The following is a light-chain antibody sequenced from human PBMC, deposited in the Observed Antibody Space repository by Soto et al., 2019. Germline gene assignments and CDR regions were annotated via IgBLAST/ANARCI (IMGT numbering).Light chain of an antibody. J-gene: IGLJ1*01. CDR2: DDN. V-gene: IGLV1-51*01. CDR1: SSNIGGNS. Sequence: QSFLTQPPSVSAAPGQKVTISCAGSSSNIGGNSVSWYQQLPGTAPKLLIYDDNKRPSGIPDRFSGFKSGTSATLGITGFQTGDEADYYCGSWDSSLSAYVFGTGTKVTVL. CDR3: GSWDSSLSAYV.